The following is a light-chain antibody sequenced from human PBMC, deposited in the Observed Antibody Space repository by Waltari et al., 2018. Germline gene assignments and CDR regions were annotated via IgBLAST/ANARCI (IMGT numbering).Light chain of an antibody. CDR2: EDN. CDR1: SGSIASYY. Sequence: NFMLTQPHSVSESPGKTVTISCTRSSGSIASYYVQWYQQRPGSAPTTVIYEDNERPSGVPDRFSGSSDSSSNSASLTISGLKTEDEADYYCQSYDSSNHVVFGGGTKLTVL. V-gene: IGLV6-57*03. CDR3: QSYDSSNHVV. J-gene: IGLJ2*01.